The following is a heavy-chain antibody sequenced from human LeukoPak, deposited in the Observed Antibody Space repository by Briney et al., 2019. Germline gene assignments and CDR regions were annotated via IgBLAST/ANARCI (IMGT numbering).Heavy chain of an antibody. V-gene: IGHV1-8*01. CDR3: ARYSSGWYWEDWFDP. J-gene: IGHJ5*02. Sequence: ASVKVSCKASGYTFTSCDIKWVRQATGKGREWMGWVNPNSGNTGYAQKFQDRVTMTRNTSISTAYMELSSLRSEDTAVYYCARYSSGWYWEDWFDPWGQGTLVTVSS. D-gene: IGHD6-19*01. CDR1: GYTFTSCD. CDR2: VNPNSGNT.